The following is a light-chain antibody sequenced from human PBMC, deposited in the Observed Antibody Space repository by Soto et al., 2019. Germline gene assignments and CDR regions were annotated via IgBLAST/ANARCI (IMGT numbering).Light chain of an antibody. CDR3: QTWGTGIRV. CDR1: SGHSSYA. CDR2: LNSDGSH. V-gene: IGLV4-69*01. Sequence: QSVLTQSPSASASLGASVKLTCTLSSGHSSYAIAWHQQQPKKGPRYLMKLNSDGSHSKGDGIPDRLSGSSSGAERYLTSSSLQSEDEADYYCQTWGTGIRVFGTGTKLTVL. J-gene: IGLJ1*01.